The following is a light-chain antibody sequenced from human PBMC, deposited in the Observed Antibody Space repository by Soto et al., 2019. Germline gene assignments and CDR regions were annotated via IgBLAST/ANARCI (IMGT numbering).Light chain of an antibody. V-gene: IGKV1-5*03. CDR2: KAS. CDR1: QSISAW. J-gene: IGKJ4*01. Sequence: DIQMTQSPSTLSASVGDRVIITCRASQSISAWLAWYQQKPGKAPKLLIYKASSLESGVPSRFSGSGSGTEFTLTISGLQPGDFATYYCQQYNSNPLTFGGGTKVEIK. CDR3: QQYNSNPLT.